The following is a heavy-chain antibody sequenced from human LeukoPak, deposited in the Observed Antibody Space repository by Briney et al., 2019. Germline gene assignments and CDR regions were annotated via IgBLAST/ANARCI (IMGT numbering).Heavy chain of an antibody. V-gene: IGHV3-23*01. CDR3: AKSLGGDYGSGSYYVVFDS. CDR1: GFTFNNYA. J-gene: IGHJ4*02. CDR2: ISGSGSIT. Sequence: GGSPSLSCVSSGFTFNNYAMNWVRQAPGKGLEWVSSISGSGSITYYADSVKGRFTISRDTSKNTLWLQMNSLRVDDTALYYCAKSLGGDYGSGSYYVVFDSWGQGTLVTVSS. D-gene: IGHD3-10*01.